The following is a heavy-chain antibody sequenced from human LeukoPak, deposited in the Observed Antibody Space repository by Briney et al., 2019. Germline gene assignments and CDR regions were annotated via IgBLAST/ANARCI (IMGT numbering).Heavy chain of an antibody. D-gene: IGHD6-19*01. Sequence: SGTLSLTCAVSGGSISSGNWWSWVRQAPGKGLEWIGEIYHSGSTNYNPSLKSRVTISVDTSKNQFFLKLSSVTAADTAVYYCARIAVAGTFLDYWGQGTLVTVSS. CDR1: GGSISSGNW. J-gene: IGHJ4*02. CDR3: ARIAVAGTFLDY. CDR2: IYHSGST. V-gene: IGHV4-4*02.